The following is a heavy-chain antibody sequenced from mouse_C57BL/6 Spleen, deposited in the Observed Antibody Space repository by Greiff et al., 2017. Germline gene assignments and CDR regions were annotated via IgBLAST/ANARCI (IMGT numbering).Heavy chain of an antibody. CDR1: GYTFTSYW. J-gene: IGHJ1*03. D-gene: IGHD1-1*01. CDR3: ARSGIYYCGSRPYFDV. CDR2: IDPSDSYT. Sequence: QVQLQQPGAELVMPGASVKLSCKASGYTFTSYWMHWVKQRPGQGLEWIGDIDPSDSYTNYNQKFKGKSTLTVDKSSSTAYMQLSSLTSEDSAVYYCARSGIYYCGSRPYFDVWGTGTTVTVSS. V-gene: IGHV1-69*01.